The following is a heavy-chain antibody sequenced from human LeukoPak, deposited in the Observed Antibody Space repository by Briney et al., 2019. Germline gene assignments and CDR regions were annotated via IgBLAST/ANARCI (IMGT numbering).Heavy chain of an antibody. V-gene: IGHV4-4*07. CDR2: IYTSGST. Sequence: SETLSLTCTVSGGSISSYYWSWIRQPAGKGLEWIGRIYTSGSTNYNPSLKSRVTTSVDTSKNQFSLKLSSVTAADTAVYYCARAPVAGSSWYTYYFDYWGQGTLITVSS. J-gene: IGHJ4*02. CDR3: ARAPVAGSSWYTYYFDY. CDR1: GGSISSYY. D-gene: IGHD6-13*01.